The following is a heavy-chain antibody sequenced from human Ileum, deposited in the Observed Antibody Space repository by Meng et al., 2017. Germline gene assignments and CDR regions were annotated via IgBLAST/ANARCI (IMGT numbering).Heavy chain of an antibody. CDR2: IYYSGST. V-gene: IGHV4-30-4*01. J-gene: IGHJ4*02. Sequence: QVQLQESGPGLVNPSQTLSLTCSVSGGSMRSGDNYWSWIRQPPGKGLEWIGYIYYSGSTYYNPSLKSRLTISVDTSKNQFSLKLSSVTAADTAVYYCVSERRRSYFFDYWGQGTLVTVSS. CDR1: GGSMRSGDNY. CDR3: VSERRRSYFFDY.